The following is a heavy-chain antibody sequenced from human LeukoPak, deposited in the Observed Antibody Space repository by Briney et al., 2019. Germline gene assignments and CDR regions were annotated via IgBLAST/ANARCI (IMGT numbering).Heavy chain of an antibody. Sequence: PGGSLRLSCAASGFTFSSYAMSWVRQAPGKGLEWVSAISGSGGSTYYADSVKGRFTISRDNSKNTLYLQMNSLKTEDTAVYYCARGAGGTAMPFDYWGQGTLVTVSS. CDR1: GFTFSSYA. J-gene: IGHJ4*02. CDR3: ARGAGGTAMPFDY. D-gene: IGHD5-18*01. V-gene: IGHV3-23*01. CDR2: ISGSGGST.